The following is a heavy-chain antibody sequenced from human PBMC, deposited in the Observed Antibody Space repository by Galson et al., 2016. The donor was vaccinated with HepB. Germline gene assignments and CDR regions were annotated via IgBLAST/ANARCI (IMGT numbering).Heavy chain of an antibody. CDR2: MYPGNFNA. CDR1: GYSFTSYW. Sequence: QSGAEVKKPGESLKISCKASGYSFTSYWIGWVRQMPGKGLEWMGIMYPGNFNAKYNPSFQGQVTFSADKSINTAYLQWSSLKASATAIYYCARHGYSTSAKYFFDPWGQGTLVTVSS. D-gene: IGHD5-12*01. CDR3: ARHGYSTSAKYFFDP. V-gene: IGHV5-51*01. J-gene: IGHJ5*02.